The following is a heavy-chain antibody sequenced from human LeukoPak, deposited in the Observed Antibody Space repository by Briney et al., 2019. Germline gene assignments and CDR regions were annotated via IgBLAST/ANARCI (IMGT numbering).Heavy chain of an antibody. CDR2: INPKIIGT. CDR1: GYIFSDYY. V-gene: IGHV1-2*02. D-gene: IGHD1-26*01. CDR3: ARSQGGLLLPFDY. J-gene: IGHJ4*02. Sequence: ASVRVSCKASGYIFSDYYIHWVRQAPGQGLEWMGWINPKIIGTNYAQKFQDRVTMTRDTSISTAYMELSRLRSDDTAVYYCARSQGGLLLPFDYWGQGTLVTVSS.